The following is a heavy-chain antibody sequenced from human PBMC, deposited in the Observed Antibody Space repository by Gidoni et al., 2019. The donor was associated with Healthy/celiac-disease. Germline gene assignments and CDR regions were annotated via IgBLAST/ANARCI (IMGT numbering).Heavy chain of an antibody. CDR1: GYSFTSYW. J-gene: IGHJ6*02. V-gene: IGHV5-51*01. Sequence: EVQLVQSGAEAKKPGESLKISWKGSGYSFTSYWIGWVRQLPGKGLEWGGFIYPGDSDTRYSPSFQGQVTISADKSISTAYLQWSSLKASDTAMYYCARLGAAAGTGYGMDVWGQGTTVTVSS. D-gene: IGHD6-13*01. CDR2: IYPGDSDT. CDR3: ARLGAAAGTGYGMDV.